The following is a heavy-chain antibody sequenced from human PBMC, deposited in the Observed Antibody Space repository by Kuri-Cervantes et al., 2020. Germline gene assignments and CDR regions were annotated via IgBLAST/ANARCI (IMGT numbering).Heavy chain of an antibody. V-gene: IGHV3-9*01. CDR3: ATVGRSTRPGY. CDR2: ISWNSGSI. J-gene: IGHJ4*02. Sequence: LSLTCAASGFTFDDYAMHWVRQAPGKGLEWVSGISWNSGSIGYADSVKGRFTISRDNAKNSLYLQMNSLRGDDTAVYYCATVGRSTRPGYWGQGTLVTVSS. D-gene: IGHD6-6*01. CDR1: GFTFDDYA.